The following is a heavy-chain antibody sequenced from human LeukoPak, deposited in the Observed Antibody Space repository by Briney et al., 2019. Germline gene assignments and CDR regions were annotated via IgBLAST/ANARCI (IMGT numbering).Heavy chain of an antibody. CDR1: GFSDYT. Sequence: GGSLNLSCGGSGFSDYTMNWVRQAPGKGLEWVSSISRTSSYIYYADSVKGRFTVSRDNAKNSVYLQMNSLRAEDTAVYYCARATNWGWDYWGQGTLVTVSS. D-gene: IGHD7-27*01. CDR3: ARATNWGWDY. CDR2: ISRTSSYI. J-gene: IGHJ4*02. V-gene: IGHV3-21*01.